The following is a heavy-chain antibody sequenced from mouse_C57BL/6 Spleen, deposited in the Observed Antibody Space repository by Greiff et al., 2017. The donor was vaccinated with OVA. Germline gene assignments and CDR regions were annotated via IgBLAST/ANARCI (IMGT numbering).Heavy chain of an antibody. V-gene: IGHV1-26*01. CDR1: GYTFTDYY. CDR3: ARGGLITTVEDWYFDV. J-gene: IGHJ1*03. D-gene: IGHD1-1*01. Sequence: EVQLQQSGPELVKPGASVKISCKASGYTFTDYYMNWVKQSHGKSLEWIGDINPNNGGTSYNQKFKGKATLTVDKSSSTAYMELRSLTSEDSAVYYCARGGLITTVEDWYFDVWGTGTTVTVSS. CDR2: INPNNGGT.